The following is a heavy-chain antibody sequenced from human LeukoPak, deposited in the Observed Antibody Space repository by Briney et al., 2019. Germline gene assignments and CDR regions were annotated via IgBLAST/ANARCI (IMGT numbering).Heavy chain of an antibody. CDR3: ARTTAMVTIFDY. CDR1: GYTFTSYA. V-gene: IGHV1-3*01. D-gene: IGHD5-18*01. Sequence: ASVKVSCKASGYTFTSYAMHWVRQAPGQRLEWMGWINAGNGNTKYSQKFQGRVTITRDTSASTAYMELSSLRSEDTAVYYCARTTAMVTIFDYWGQGTLVTVSS. CDR2: INAGNGNT. J-gene: IGHJ4*02.